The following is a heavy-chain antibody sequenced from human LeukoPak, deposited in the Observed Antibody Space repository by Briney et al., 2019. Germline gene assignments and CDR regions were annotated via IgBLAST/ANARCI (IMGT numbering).Heavy chain of an antibody. CDR1: GGSISSSNW. J-gene: IGHJ6*04. D-gene: IGHD2-2*01. CDR2: IYHSGST. Sequence: SGTLSLTCAVSGGSISSSNWWSWVRQPLGKGLEWIGEIYHSGSTNYNPSLKSRVTISVDKSKNQFSLKLSSVTAADTAVYYCAREWYYCSSTSCYFYYGMDVWGKGTTVTVSS. V-gene: IGHV4-4*02. CDR3: AREWYYCSSTSCYFYYGMDV.